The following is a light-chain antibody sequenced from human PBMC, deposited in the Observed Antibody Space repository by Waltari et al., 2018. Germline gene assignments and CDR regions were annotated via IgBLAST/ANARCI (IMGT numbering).Light chain of an antibody. J-gene: IGKJ2*01. CDR3: QQYSSFST. V-gene: IGKV1-5*03. CDR1: QSVGTW. CDR2: MAS. Sequence: DIQMTQPPSTLSASVGDRVTISCRASQSVGTWLAWYQQKPGKAPKLLIYMASTLESGVPSRFSGSGSGTEFTLTISSLQPDDFATYSCQQYSSFSTFGQGTKL.